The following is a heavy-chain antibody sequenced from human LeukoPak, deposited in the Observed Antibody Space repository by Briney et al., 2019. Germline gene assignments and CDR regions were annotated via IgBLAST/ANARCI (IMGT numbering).Heavy chain of an antibody. CDR3: AKSGYSYGSDYFDY. CDR2: IWYDGSNK. V-gene: IGHV3-33*06. Sequence: GRSLRLSCAASGFTFSSYGMQLVRQAPGKGLEWVAVIWYDGSNKYYADSVKGRFTISRDNSKNTLYLQMNSLRAEDTAVYYCAKSGYSYGSDYFDYWGQGTLVTVSS. D-gene: IGHD5-18*01. CDR1: GFTFSSYG. J-gene: IGHJ4*02.